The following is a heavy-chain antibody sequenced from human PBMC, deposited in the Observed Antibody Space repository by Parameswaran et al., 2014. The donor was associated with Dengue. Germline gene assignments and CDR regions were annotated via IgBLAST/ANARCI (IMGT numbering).Heavy chain of an antibody. D-gene: IGHD2-2*01. Sequence: WVRQAPGQGLEWMGWINPDTGDTKYAQKFQGRVTLTRDTSITTAYMELSRLRSDDTAVYFCARAQYCSSSSCYDYKTNWFDPWGQGTLVTVSS. CDR2: INPDTGDT. J-gene: IGHJ5*02. CDR3: ARAQYCSSSSCYDYKTNWFDP. V-gene: IGHV1-2*02.